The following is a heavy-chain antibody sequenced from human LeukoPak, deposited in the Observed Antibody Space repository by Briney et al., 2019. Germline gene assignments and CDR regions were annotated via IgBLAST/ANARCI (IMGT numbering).Heavy chain of an antibody. D-gene: IGHD3-3*01. Sequence: ASVTVSCKASGYTFTIYDINWVRQAPGQGVEWVGWMNPNNGGTVYAQKFQGRVTMTRDTSTGTLYMELNSLKSEDTAVYYCARGAIFGVTPRGYGMDVWGQGTTVTVSS. CDR2: MNPNNGGT. J-gene: IGHJ6*02. CDR3: ARGAIFGVTPRGYGMDV. CDR1: GYTFTIYD. V-gene: IGHV1-8*01.